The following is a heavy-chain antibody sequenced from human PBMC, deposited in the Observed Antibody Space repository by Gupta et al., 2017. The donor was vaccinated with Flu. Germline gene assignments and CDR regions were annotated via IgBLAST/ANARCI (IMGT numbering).Heavy chain of an antibody. CDR3: ARDSGWKYFDY. CDR2: MSNDGRNK. CDR1: GFIFSSYG. J-gene: IGHJ4*02. D-gene: IGHD1-1*01. V-gene: IGHV3-30*03. Sequence: QVQLVESGGGVVQPGRSLSLSCTASGFIFSSYGMHWVRQAPGKGLEWLAVMSNDGRNKYYADSVRGRFTISRDNSKNTLFLQMNSLRAEDTAVYYCARDSGWKYFDYWGQGTLVTVSS.